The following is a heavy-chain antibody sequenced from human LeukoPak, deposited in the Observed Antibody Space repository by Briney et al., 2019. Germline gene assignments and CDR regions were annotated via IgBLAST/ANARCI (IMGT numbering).Heavy chain of an antibody. D-gene: IGHD3-10*01. V-gene: IGHV3-73*01. J-gene: IGHJ4*02. CDR1: GFRFSGSA. CDR2: IETKTNSYAT. CDR3: TKHLNSGSDYYFDY. Sequence: PGGSLRLSCAASGFRFSGSAMHWVRHASGKGLEWVGRIETKTNSYATAYTASVKGRFTISRDDSKNTAYLEMNSLKTEDTAVYYCTKHLNSGSDYYFDYWGQGTLVTVSS.